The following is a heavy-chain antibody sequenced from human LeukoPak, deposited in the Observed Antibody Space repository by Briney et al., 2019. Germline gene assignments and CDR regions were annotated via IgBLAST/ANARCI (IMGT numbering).Heavy chain of an antibody. V-gene: IGHV3-15*01. J-gene: IGHJ4*02. Sequence: GGSLRLSCAASGFTFSNAWMSWVRQAPGKGLEWVGRIKSKTDGGTTDYAAPVKGRFTISRDDSKNTLYLQMNSLKTEDTAVYYCTTDLTYYYDSSGYLEDYFDYWGQGTLVTVSS. CDR2: IKSKTDGGTT. CDR1: GFTFSNAW. CDR3: TTDLTYYYDSSGYLEDYFDY. D-gene: IGHD3-22*01.